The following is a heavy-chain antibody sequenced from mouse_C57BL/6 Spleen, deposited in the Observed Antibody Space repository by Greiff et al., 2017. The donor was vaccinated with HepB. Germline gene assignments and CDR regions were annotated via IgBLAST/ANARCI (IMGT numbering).Heavy chain of an antibody. D-gene: IGHD1-1*01. V-gene: IGHV14-4*01. CDR2: IDPENGDT. CDR3: TTGGYYYGSSYGFDY. J-gene: IGHJ2*01. CDR1: GFNIKDDY. Sequence: VQLKESGAELVRPGASVKLSCTASGFNIKDDYMHWVKQRPEQGLEWIGWIDPENGDTEYASKFQGKATITADTSSNTAYLQLSSLTSEDTAVYYCTTGGYYYGSSYGFDYWGQGTTLTVSS.